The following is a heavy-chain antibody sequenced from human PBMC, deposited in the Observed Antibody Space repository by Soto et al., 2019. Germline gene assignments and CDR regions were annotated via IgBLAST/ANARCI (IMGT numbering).Heavy chain of an antibody. CDR1: GGSLNNYY. CDR3: ARAFYSYHLHLDF. V-gene: IGHV4-59*01. J-gene: IGHJ4*02. D-gene: IGHD2-15*01. CDR2: IPYSGST. Sequence: SETLSLTCTVSGGSLNNYYWIWVRQPPGKGLEWIGYIPYSGSTEYNPSLTSRVAFSLDTSKDQFSLKLSSVTAADTAIYYCARAFYSYHLHLDFWGGGTPVTVSS.